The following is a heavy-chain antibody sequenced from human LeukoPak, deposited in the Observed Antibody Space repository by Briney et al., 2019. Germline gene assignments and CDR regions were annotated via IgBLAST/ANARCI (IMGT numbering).Heavy chain of an antibody. CDR2: ISGSGGST. CDR3: ARVTGYFDWLAY. D-gene: IGHD3-9*01. CDR1: GFTFSSYA. J-gene: IGHJ4*02. Sequence: GGSLRLSCAASGFTFSSYAMSWVRQAPGKGPEWVSAISGSGGSTYYADSVKGRFTISRDNSKNTLYLQMNSLRAEDTAVYYCARVTGYFDWLAYWGQGTLVTVSS. V-gene: IGHV3-23*01.